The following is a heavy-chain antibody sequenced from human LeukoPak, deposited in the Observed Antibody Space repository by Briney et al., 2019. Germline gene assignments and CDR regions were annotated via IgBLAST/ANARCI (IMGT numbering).Heavy chain of an antibody. D-gene: IGHD2-2*01. J-gene: IGHJ6*03. CDR2: IYTSGST. V-gene: IGHV4-4*07. Sequence: SETMSLTCTVSGGSISSYYWSWIRQPAGKGLEWIGRIYTSGSTNYNPSLKSRVTMSVDTSKNQFSLKLSSVTAADTAVYYCARESIVVVPPDYYYYYYMDVWGKGTTVTVSS. CDR1: GGSISSYY. CDR3: ARESIVVVPPDYYYYYYMDV.